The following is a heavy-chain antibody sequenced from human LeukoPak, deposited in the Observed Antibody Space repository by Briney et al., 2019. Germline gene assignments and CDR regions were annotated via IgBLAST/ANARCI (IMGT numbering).Heavy chain of an antibody. CDR3: ARDRNGYYY. D-gene: IGHD3-3*01. Sequence: SETLSLTCTDSGGSISSYYWSWIRQPPGKRLEWIGYIYYSGSTNYNPSLKSRVTISVDRSKNQFSLKLSSVTAADTAVYYCARDRNGYYYWGQGTLVTVSS. CDR2: IYYSGST. CDR1: GGSISSYY. J-gene: IGHJ4*02. V-gene: IGHV4-59*01.